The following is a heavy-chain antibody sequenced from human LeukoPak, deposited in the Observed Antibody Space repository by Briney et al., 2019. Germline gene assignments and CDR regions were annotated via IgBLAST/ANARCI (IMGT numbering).Heavy chain of an antibody. Sequence: SETLSLTCTVSGGSISSYYWSWIRQPPGKGLEWIGHIYYSGNTNYNPSLKSRVTISIDTSKNQFSLRLSSVTAADTAVYYCARVWQRRVGGSDYYYYGMDVWGQGATVTVSS. J-gene: IGHJ6*02. CDR3: ARVWQRRVGGSDYYYYGMDV. D-gene: IGHD6-25*01. CDR1: GGSISSYY. CDR2: IYYSGNT. V-gene: IGHV4-59*01.